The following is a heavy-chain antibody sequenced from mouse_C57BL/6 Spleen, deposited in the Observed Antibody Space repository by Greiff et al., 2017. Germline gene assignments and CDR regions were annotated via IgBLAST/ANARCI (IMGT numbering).Heavy chain of an antibody. CDR3: ARFITTVVAPLDY. Sequence: QVQLQQPGAELVKPGASVKMSCKASGYTFTSYWITWVKQRPGQGLEWIGDLYPGSGSTNYNEKFKSKATLTVDTSSSTAYMQLSSLTSEDSAVYYCARFITTVVAPLDYWGQGTTLTVSS. CDR2: LYPGSGST. J-gene: IGHJ2*01. CDR1: GYTFTSYW. V-gene: IGHV1-55*01. D-gene: IGHD1-1*01.